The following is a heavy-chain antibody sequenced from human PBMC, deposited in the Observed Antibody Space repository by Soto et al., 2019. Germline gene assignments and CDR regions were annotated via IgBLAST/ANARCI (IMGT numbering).Heavy chain of an antibody. J-gene: IGHJ4*02. CDR3: ASSIVVVTAADY. CDR2: INAGSGNT. D-gene: IGHD2-21*02. CDR1: GYNFTSYA. Sequence: QVQLVQSGAEVKKPGASVRVSCKASGYNFTSYAMHWVRQAPGQRLEWMGWINAGSGNTKYSQKFQGRVTITRDTSASTAYMGLSSLRSEDTAVYYCASSIVVVTAADYWGQGPLVTVSS. V-gene: IGHV1-3*01.